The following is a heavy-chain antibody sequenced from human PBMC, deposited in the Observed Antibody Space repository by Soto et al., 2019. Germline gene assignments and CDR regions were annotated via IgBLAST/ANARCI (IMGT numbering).Heavy chain of an antibody. CDR1: GGTFSTYT. CDR2: IIPIIGII. Sequence: QVQLVQSGAEVKKPGSSVKVSCKASGGTFSTYTITWVRQAPGQGLEWMGRIIPIIGIINYAQKFQGRVTISADXVXGXXYMELTGLRADDTAVYYCAGDPDSHYNDSHASPYPWGQGTLVTVSS. J-gene: IGHJ5*02. V-gene: IGHV1-69*08. D-gene: IGHD4-4*01. CDR3: AGDPDSHYNDSHASPYP.